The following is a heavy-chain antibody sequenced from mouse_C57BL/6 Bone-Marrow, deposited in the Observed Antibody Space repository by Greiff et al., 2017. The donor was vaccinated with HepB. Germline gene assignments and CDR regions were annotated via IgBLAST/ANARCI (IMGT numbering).Heavy chain of an antibody. CDR1: GYTFTDYE. CDR3: TRSLFYYGNSFAY. Sequence: QVQLQQSGAELVRPGASVTLSCKASGYTFTDYEMHWVKQTPVHGLEWIGAIDPETGGTAYNQKFKGKAILTADKSSSTAYMELRSLTSEDSAVYYCTRSLFYYGNSFAYWGQGTLVTVSA. V-gene: IGHV1-15*01. J-gene: IGHJ3*01. CDR2: IDPETGGT. D-gene: IGHD2-1*01.